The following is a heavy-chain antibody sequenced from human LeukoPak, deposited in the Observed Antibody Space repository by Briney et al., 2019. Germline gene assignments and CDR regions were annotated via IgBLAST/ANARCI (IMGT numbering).Heavy chain of an antibody. D-gene: IGHD2-21*02. CDR3: SRRRNLVTGTSLDY. CDR2: IKQDGSEK. J-gene: IGHJ4*02. CDR1: GFTFSTYW. Sequence: GGSLRLSCVVSGFTFSTYWMTWVRQAPGKGLELVANIKQDGSEKYYVDSVKGRFTISRDNAKNSLYLQMNSLRPEDTAVYYCSRRRNLVTGTSLDYWGQGTLVTVSS. V-gene: IGHV3-7*01.